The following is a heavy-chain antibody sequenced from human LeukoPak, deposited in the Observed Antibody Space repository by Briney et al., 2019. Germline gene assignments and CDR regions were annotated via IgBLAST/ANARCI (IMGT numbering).Heavy chain of an antibody. CDR1: GYTFTGYY. CDR3: ARDSSAAGYSWFDP. CDR2: INPNSGGT. Sequence: ASVKVSCKASGYTFTGYYMHWVRQAPGQGLEWMGWINPNSGGTNYAQKFQGRVTMTRDTSISTAYMELSRLRSDDTAVYYCARDSSAAGYSWFDPWGQGTLVTVSS. V-gene: IGHV1-2*02. J-gene: IGHJ5*02. D-gene: IGHD6-13*01.